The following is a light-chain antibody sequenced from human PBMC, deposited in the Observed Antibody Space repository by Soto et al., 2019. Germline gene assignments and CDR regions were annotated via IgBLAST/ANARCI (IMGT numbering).Light chain of an antibody. J-gene: IGKJ1*01. CDR1: QGISNE. Sequence: IQMTQYPSFLSASVGVRVTITCLASQGISNELGWYQQRPGKDPKVLIYGAFNLQSGVPSRFSGSASGTDFTLTSSSLQPEDFATYYCLQDYTYPWTFGQWTQVEMK. CDR2: GAF. CDR3: LQDYTYPWT. V-gene: IGKV1-6*01.